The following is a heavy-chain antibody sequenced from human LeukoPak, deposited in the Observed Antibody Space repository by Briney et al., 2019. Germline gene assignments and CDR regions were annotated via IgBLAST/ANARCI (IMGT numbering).Heavy chain of an antibody. CDR1: GGTFSSYV. CDR2: IIPIFGTA. J-gene: IGHJ6*03. V-gene: IGHV1-69*05. D-gene: IGHD5-12*01. Sequence: SVKVSCKASGGTFSSYVISWVRQAPGQGLEWMGGIIPIFGTANYAQKFQGRVTITTDESTSTAYMELSSLRSKDTAVYYCARGTVATSLIGGDYYYYMDVWGKGTTVTVSS. CDR3: ARGTVATSLIGGDYYYYMDV.